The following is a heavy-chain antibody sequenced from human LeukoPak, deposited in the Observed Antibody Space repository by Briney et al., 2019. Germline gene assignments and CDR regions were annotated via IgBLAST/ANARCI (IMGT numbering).Heavy chain of an antibody. CDR2: INPNSGGT. V-gene: IGHV1-2*02. CDR3: ARDLVAGTGNWFDP. CDR1: GYTFTGYY. J-gene: IGHJ5*02. D-gene: IGHD6-19*01. Sequence: ASVKVSCKASGYTFTGYYMHWVRQAPGQGLEWMGWINPNSGGTNYAQKFQGRVTMTRDTSISTAYMELSRLRSDDTAVYYCARDLVAGTGNWFDPWGQGTQVTVSS.